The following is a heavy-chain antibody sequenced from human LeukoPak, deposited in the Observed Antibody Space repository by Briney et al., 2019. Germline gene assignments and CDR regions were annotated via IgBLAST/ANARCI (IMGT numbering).Heavy chain of an antibody. J-gene: IGHJ5*02. CDR1: GFTFSSYA. D-gene: IGHD2-21*01. CDR2: ISGSGGST. V-gene: IGHV3-23*01. Sequence: GGSLRLSCAASGFTFSSYAMSWVRQAPGKGLEWVSGISGSGGSTYYADSVKGQLTISRDNSKNTLYLQMNSLRAEDTAVYYCAKLPRYVFVDCWFDPWGQGTLVSVSS. CDR3: AKLPRYVFVDCWFDP.